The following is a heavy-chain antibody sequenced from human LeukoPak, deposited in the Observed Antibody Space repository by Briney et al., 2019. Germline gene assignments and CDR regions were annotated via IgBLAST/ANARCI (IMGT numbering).Heavy chain of an antibody. CDR3: ERGRGKHYYYDSSGYYRVPSGKNYYYYMDV. CDR1: NGSISSSSYY. J-gene: IGHJ6*03. Sequence: SETLSLTCTVSNGSISSSSYYWGWIRQPPGKGLEWIGTMYYSGSTYNNPSLRSRVTISVDTSKNQFSLKLSSVTAADTAVYYCERGRGKHYYYDSSGYYRVPSGKNYYYYMDVWGKGTTVTVSS. CDR2: MYYSGST. V-gene: IGHV4-39*07. D-gene: IGHD3-22*01.